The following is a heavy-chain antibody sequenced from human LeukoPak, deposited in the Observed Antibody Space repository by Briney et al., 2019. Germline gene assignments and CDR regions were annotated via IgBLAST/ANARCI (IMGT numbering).Heavy chain of an antibody. J-gene: IGHJ4*02. CDR2: ISASSSIT. D-gene: IGHD7-27*01. CDR3: ATGIHFEFHF. Sequence: GGSLRLSCVGSGYTFSDYAMSWVRQSPGKGLEWVAAISASSSITYYADSVKDRLTISRANSKNTLYLHMNSLRAEDTAAYYGATGIHFEFHFWGQGTLVTVSS. V-gene: IGHV3-23*01. CDR1: GYTFSDYA.